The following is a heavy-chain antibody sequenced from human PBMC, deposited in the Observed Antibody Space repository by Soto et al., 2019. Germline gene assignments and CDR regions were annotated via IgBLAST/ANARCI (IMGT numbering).Heavy chain of an antibody. Sequence: QVQLQESGPGLVKPSETLSLTCTVSGDSITAYYWSWIRQSPGKGLEWIGYIYRAGNTNYNPSLVCRVSMSVDTSRNRFSLKLSSVTAADTAIYYCARLNYYFHYWGHGTLVTVSS. D-gene: IGHD1-20*01. J-gene: IGHJ4*01. V-gene: IGHV4-59*08. CDR1: GDSITAYY. CDR2: IYRAGNT. CDR3: ARLNYYFHY.